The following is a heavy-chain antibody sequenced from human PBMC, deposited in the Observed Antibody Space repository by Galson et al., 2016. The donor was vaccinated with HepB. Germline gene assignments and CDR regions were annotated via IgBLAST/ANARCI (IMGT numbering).Heavy chain of an antibody. CDR3: ARLTWRGRDSRGNLFLFDY. CDR2: IYWDDDK. J-gene: IGHJ4*02. D-gene: IGHD4-23*01. V-gene: IGHV2-5*02. Sequence: PALVKPTQTLTLACSFSGFSLTTNGVGVGWVRQTPGQALEWLAPIYWDDDKRYSPSLRSRLPITMDIPNYPVVLTMTDIDPVDAGTYYCARLTWRGRDSRGNLFLFDYWGQGIRVTVSS. CDR1: GFSLTTNGVG.